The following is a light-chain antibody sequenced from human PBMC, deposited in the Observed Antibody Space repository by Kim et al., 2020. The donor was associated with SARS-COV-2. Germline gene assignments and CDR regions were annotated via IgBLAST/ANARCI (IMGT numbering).Light chain of an antibody. CDR3: QQYGSSLYT. CDR2: GAS. Sequence: EIVLTQPPGTLSLSPGERATLSCRASQSVSSSDLAWYQQKPGQAPRLLIYGASSRATGIPDRFSGSGSGTDFTLTISRLEPEDFAVFYCQQYGSSLYTFGQGTKLEI. CDR1: QSVSSSD. V-gene: IGKV3-20*01. J-gene: IGKJ2*01.